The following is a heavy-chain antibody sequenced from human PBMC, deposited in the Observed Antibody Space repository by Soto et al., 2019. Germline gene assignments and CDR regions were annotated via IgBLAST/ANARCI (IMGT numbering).Heavy chain of an antibody. V-gene: IGHV3-66*01. CDR2: LYSGDST. J-gene: IGHJ6*02. D-gene: IGHD3-22*01. CDR1: GFTVSSNY. CDR3: AIDSSGLYYYYGMDV. Sequence: PGGSLRLSCTASGFTVSSNYMSWVRQAPGKGLECVSVLYSGDSTYYADSVKGRFTISRDNSKNTLYLQMNSLRAEDTAVYYCAIDSSGLYYYYGMDVWGQGTTVTVYS.